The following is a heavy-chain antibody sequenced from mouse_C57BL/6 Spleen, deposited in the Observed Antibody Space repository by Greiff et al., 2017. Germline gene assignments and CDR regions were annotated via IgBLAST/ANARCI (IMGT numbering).Heavy chain of an antibody. Sequence: VQLVESGPGLVEPSQSLSITCTVSGFSLTSYDIHWVRQPPGKGLEWLGVIWTGGGTNYNAAFISRLSISNDNSKSQVFLKMNSLQADDTARYYCAIYDYYVAIDYWGQGTSLTVSS. V-gene: IGHV2-9-2*01. CDR2: IWTGGGT. CDR1: GFSLTSYD. J-gene: IGHJ4*01. D-gene: IGHD1-1*01. CDR3: AIYDYYVAIDY.